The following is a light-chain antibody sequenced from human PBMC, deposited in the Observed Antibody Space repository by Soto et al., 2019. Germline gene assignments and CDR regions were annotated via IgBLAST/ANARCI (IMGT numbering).Light chain of an antibody. J-gene: IGKJ1*01. CDR3: HQYNNWPRT. CDR2: GAS. CDR1: QSVSSS. Sequence: ETEMTQSPGTLSVSPGERTTLSCRASQSVSSSLAWYQQKPGQAPRLLIYGASTRATGTPARFSGSGSGTEFTLTISGLQSEDFAIYYCHQYNNWPRTFGRGTKVEI. V-gene: IGKV3D-15*01.